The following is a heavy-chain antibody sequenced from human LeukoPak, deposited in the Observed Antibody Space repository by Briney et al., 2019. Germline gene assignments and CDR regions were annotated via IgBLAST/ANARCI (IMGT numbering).Heavy chain of an antibody. CDR2: IYYSGST. CDR1: GGSISSSSYY. V-gene: IGHV4-39*01. D-gene: IGHD1-1*01. CDR3: ARRPATGTHFDY. J-gene: IGHJ4*02. Sequence: EPSETLSLTCTVSGGSISSSSYYWGWIRQPPGKGLEWIGSIYYSGSTYYNPSLKSRVTISVDTSKNQFSLKLSSVTAADTAVYYCARRPATGTHFDYWGQGTLVTVSS.